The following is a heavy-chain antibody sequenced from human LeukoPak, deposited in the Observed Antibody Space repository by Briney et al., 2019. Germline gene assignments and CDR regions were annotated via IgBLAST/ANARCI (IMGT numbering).Heavy chain of an antibody. D-gene: IGHD3-3*01. V-gene: IGHV4-59*01. CDR3: ARWRVPSMRDAFDI. Sequence: SETLSLTCTVSGGSISSYYWSWIRQPPGKGLEWIGYIYYSGSTNYNPSLKSRVTISVDTSKNQFSLKLSSVTAADTAVYYCARWRVPSMRDAFDIWGQGIMVTASS. J-gene: IGHJ3*02. CDR1: GGSISSYY. CDR2: IYYSGST.